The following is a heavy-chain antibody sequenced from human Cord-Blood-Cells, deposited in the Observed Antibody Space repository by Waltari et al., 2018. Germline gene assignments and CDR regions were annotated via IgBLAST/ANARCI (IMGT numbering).Heavy chain of an antibody. V-gene: IGHV1-18*01. CDR3: ARGGSPPGDLGY. J-gene: IGHJ4*02. CDR2: ISAYNGNT. D-gene: IGHD7-27*01. Sequence: QVQLVQSGAAVENSGASVQVSCKPSGYTFTSCGLSWLRQAPGQGLEWMGWISAYNGNTNYAQKLQGRGTMTTDTSTSTAYMELRSLRSDDTAVYYCARGGSPPGDLGYWGQGTLVTVSS. CDR1: GYTFTSCG.